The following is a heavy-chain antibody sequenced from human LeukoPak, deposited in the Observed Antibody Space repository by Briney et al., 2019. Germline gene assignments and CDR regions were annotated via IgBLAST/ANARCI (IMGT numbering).Heavy chain of an antibody. CDR2: IYAGNGNT. D-gene: IGHD2-2*01. CDR1: GYTFTSYA. CDR3: ARVPYCSSTSCYPYFDY. J-gene: IGHJ4*02. Sequence: ASVKVSCKASGYTFTSYAMNWVRQAPGQRLEWMGWIYAGNGNTKYSQKFQGRVTITRDTSASTAYMELSSLRSEDTAVYYCARVPYCSSTSCYPYFDYWGQGTLVTVSS. V-gene: IGHV1-3*01.